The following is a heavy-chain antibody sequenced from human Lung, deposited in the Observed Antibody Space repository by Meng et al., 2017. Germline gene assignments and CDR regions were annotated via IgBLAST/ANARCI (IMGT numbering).Heavy chain of an antibody. CDR2: ISSSGSTI. CDR1: GFTFSDYY. J-gene: IGHJ4*02. Sequence: QVQLVEFVGGLVKPGASLRLSRSAFGFTFSDYYMSWIRQALGKGLEWVSYISSSGSTIYYADSVKGRFTISRDNAKNSLYLQMNSLRAEDTAVYYCARDISGPVGYFDYWGQGTLVTVSS. CDR3: ARDISGPVGYFDY. V-gene: IGHV3-11*01. D-gene: IGHD1-20*01.